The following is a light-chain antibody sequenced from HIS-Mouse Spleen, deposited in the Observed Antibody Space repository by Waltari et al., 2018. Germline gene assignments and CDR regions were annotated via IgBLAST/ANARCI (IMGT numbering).Light chain of an antibody. Sequence: SYVLTQPPSVSVAPGKTARITCGGNNIGSKSVHWYQQKPGQAPVLVVYDDSDRPSGIPERFAGSDAGNTATLTISRGEAGDEADYYCQVWDSSSDHVVFGGGTKLTVL. V-gene: IGLV3-21*03. J-gene: IGLJ2*01. CDR2: DDS. CDR1: NIGSKS. CDR3: QVWDSSSDHVV.